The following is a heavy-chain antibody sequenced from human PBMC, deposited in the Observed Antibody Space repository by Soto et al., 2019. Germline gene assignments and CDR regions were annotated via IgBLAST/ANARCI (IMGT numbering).Heavy chain of an antibody. Sequence: GGSLRLSCGASGFTFSSYAMSWVRQAPGKGLEWVSAISGSGGSTYYADSVKGRFTISRDNSKNTLYLQMNSLRAEDTAVYYCAKGVYFDWLFTSYYFDYWGQGTLVTVSS. J-gene: IGHJ4*02. CDR2: ISGSGGST. CDR1: GFTFSSYA. D-gene: IGHD3-9*01. CDR3: AKGVYFDWLFTSYYFDY. V-gene: IGHV3-23*01.